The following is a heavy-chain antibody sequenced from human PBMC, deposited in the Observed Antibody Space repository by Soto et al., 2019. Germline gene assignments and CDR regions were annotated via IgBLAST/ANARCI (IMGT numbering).Heavy chain of an antibody. CDR3: ARGPYYYDSSGYYYDY. V-gene: IGHV4-59*01. D-gene: IGHD3-22*01. CDR2: IYYSGST. J-gene: IGHJ4*02. CDR1: GGSISSYY. Sequence: SATLSITCTVSGGSISSYYWSWIRQPPGKGLEWIGYIYYSGSTNYNPSLKSRVTISVDTSKNQFSLKLSSVTAADTAVYYCARGPYYYDSSGYYYDYWGQGTLVTVPQ.